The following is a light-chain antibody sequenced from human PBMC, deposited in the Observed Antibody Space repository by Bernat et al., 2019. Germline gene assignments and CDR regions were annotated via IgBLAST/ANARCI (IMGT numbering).Light chain of an antibody. CDR2: SNN. Sequence: QSVVTQPPSASGTPGQRVTISCSGSSSNIGSNYVYWYQQVPGTAPKLLIYSNNQRPSGVPDRFSGSKSGTSASLAISGLRSEDEADYYCAAWDDSLPGRVFGGGTKLTVL. J-gene: IGLJ3*02. V-gene: IGLV1-47*02. CDR1: SSNIGSNY. CDR3: AAWDDSLPGRV.